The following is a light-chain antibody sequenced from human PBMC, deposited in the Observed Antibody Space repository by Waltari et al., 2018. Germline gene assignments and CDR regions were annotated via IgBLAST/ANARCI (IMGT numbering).Light chain of an antibody. CDR2: YKSDSDK. CDR1: SGSNLGSYR. Sequence: QAVLTQPASLSASPGASASLPCTLRSGSNLGSYRIYWYQQKPGSPPQYLLRYKSDSDKQQGSGVPSRFSGSKDTSANAGILLISGLQSEDEADYYCLIWHNSAWVFGGGTKLTVL. V-gene: IGLV5-45*01. CDR3: LIWHNSAWV. J-gene: IGLJ3*02.